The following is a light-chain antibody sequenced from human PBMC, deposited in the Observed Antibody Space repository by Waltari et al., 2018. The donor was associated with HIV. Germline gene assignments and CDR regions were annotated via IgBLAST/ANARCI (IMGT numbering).Light chain of an antibody. J-gene: IGLJ2*01. Sequence: QSALTPHASLPGSPGQPVTISCTGTSSAVGSSNLVSWYQQHPGKAPKLMIYQGSKRPSGVSNRFAGSKSGNTASLTISGLQAEDEADYYCCSYAGSSTVVFGGGTKLTVL. V-gene: IGLV2-23*01. CDR3: CSYAGSSTVV. CDR2: QGS. CDR1: SSAVGSSNL.